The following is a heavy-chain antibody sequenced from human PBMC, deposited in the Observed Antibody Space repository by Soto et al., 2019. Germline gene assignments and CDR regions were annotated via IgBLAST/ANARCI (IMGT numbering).Heavy chain of an antibody. CDR3: VKGYWKGDV. V-gene: IGHV3-23*01. D-gene: IGHD1-1*01. J-gene: IGHJ6*02. CDR1: GFTFSTYA. Sequence: EVQLLESGGGLVQPGGSLRLSCAASGFTFSTYAMNWVRQAPGHGVEWVSAISGSGGSIHYADSVKGRFTISRDNSKNTLYLQTNSLRDEDTAVYHCVKGYWKGDVWGQGTTVTVSS. CDR2: ISGSGGSI.